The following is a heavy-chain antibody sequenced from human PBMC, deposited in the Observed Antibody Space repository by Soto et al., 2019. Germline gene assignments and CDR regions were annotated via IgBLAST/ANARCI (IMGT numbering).Heavy chain of an antibody. D-gene: IGHD3-9*01. CDR2: IYPGDSDT. CDR1: GYSFTSYW. CDR3: ARLLLREFDWFQDAFDI. V-gene: IGHV5-51*01. J-gene: IGHJ3*02. Sequence: PGESLKISCKGSGYSFTSYWIGWVRQMPGKGLEWMGIIYPGDSDTRYSPSFQGQVTISADKSISTAYLQWGSLKASDTAMYYCARLLLREFDWFQDAFDIWGQGTMVTVSS.